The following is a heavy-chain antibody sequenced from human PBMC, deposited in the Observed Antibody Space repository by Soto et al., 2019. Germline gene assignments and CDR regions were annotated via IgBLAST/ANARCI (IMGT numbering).Heavy chain of an antibody. J-gene: IGHJ6*02. D-gene: IGHD3-10*01. CDR2: MDEDGGTT. CDR3: ASDLSGRADV. V-gene: IGHV3-74*02. CDR1: GFTFSSYW. Sequence: EVQLVESGGDLVRPGGSLRLSCAASGFTFSSYWMHWVRQVPGKGLVWVSRMDEDGGTTDYADSVKGRFTISRDNAKNTLYLQMNSLRVEETAVYYCASDLSGRADVWGQGTTVTVSS.